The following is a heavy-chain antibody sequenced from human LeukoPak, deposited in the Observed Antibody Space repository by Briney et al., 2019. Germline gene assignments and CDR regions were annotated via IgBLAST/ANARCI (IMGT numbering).Heavy chain of an antibody. Sequence: GGSLRLSCAASGFTFSSYEMNWVRQAPGKGLEWVSYISSSGSTIYYADSVKGRFTISRDNSKNTLYLQMNSLRAEDTAVYYCAKDTGHMWSLAFDIWGQGTMVTVSS. CDR1: GFTFSSYE. D-gene: IGHD2-21*01. CDR2: ISSSGSTI. CDR3: AKDTGHMWSLAFDI. J-gene: IGHJ3*02. V-gene: IGHV3-48*03.